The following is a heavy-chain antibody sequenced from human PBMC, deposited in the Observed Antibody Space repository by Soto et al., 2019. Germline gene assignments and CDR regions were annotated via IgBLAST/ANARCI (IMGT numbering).Heavy chain of an antibody. CDR3: ARLQRVGESTNDY. D-gene: IGHD3-10*01. V-gene: IGHV4-34*01. CDR2: INHSGST. J-gene: IGHJ4*02. Sequence: QVQLQQWRAGLLKPSETLSLTCAVYGGSFSGYYWSWIRQPPGKGLECIGEINHSGSTTYNPSLMSRVTISVDTSKNQFSLKLSSVTAADTAVYYCARLQRVGESTNDYWGQGTLVTVSS. CDR1: GGSFSGYY.